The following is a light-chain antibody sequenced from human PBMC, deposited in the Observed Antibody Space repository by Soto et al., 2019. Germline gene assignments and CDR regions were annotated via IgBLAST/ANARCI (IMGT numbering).Light chain of an antibody. CDR3: QQSYSTPWT. CDR1: QSISSY. V-gene: IGKV1-39*01. J-gene: IGKJ2*01. CDR2: AAS. Sequence: DIQMTQSPSSLSASVGDRVTITCRASQSISSYLNWYQQKPGKAPKLLIYAASSLQSGVPSRFSGSGSGTDFTLTISSLQPEDFANYYCQQSYSTPWTFGQGTKLEIK.